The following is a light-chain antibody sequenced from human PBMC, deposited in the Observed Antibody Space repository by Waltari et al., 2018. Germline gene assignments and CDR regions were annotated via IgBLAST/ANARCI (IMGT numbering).Light chain of an antibody. CDR3: AAWDDSLSGYV. V-gene: IGLV1-47*01. Sequence: QSVLTQPPSASETPGQRVTISCSGSSSNIGTDSVFWYQQRPGRAPTLLIYRVNQRPSGVPDRFSGSKSGTSASLAISGLRSEDEADYYCAAWDDSLSGYVFGAGTKVTVL. J-gene: IGLJ1*01. CDR2: RVN. CDR1: SSNIGTDS.